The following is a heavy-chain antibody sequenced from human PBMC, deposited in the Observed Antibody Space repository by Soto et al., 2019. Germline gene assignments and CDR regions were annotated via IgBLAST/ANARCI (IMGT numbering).Heavy chain of an antibody. D-gene: IGHD2-21*01. CDR3: ARGDRGGFDL. J-gene: IGHJ3*01. CDR1: GFTFDYYW. Sequence: EVQLVESGGGLVQPGESLRLSCAASGFTFDYYWMHWVRQAPGKGLVWVSRVHSDGTTTTYADSVKGRFTISRDNARXXXSXXXXXXXXXXTAIXYCARGDRGGFDLWGHGTVVTVSS. CDR2: VHSDGTTT. V-gene: IGHV3-74*01.